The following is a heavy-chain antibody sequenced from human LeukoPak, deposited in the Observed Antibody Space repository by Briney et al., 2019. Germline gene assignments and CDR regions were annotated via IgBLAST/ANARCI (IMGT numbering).Heavy chain of an antibody. J-gene: IGHJ5*02. Sequence: SWVRQAPGKGLEWVSVIYSGGSTYYADSVKGRFTISRDNSKNTLYLQMNSLRAEDTAVYYCARVVYDFWSGGGFDPWGQGTLVTVSS. CDR2: IYSGGST. V-gene: IGHV3-66*01. D-gene: IGHD3-3*01. CDR3: ARVVYDFWSGGGFDP.